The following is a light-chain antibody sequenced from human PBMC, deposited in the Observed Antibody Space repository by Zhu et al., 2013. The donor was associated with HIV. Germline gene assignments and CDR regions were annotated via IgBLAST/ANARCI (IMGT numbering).Light chain of an antibody. CDR2: EVS. CDR3: CSFTTSTTLV. Sequence: QSALTQPASVSGSPGQSITISCTGTSSDVGVYNFVSWYQQLPGKAPKLMIFEVSNRPSGVSSRFSGSKSGNTASLTISGLQAEDEADYYCCSFTTSTTLVFGTGTQVT. J-gene: IGLJ1*01. V-gene: IGLV2-14*01. CDR1: SSDVGVYNF.